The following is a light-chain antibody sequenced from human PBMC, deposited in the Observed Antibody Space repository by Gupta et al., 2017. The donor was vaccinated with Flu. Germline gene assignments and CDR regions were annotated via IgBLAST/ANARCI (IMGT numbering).Light chain of an antibody. CDR3: QQYDYYWT. J-gene: IGKJ1*01. CDR1: QSVGSH. CDR2: KAS. V-gene: IGKV1-5*03. Sequence: VGERVTITCRASQSVGSHLTWYQQKPVQAPTMLIYKASTLENGVPSRFSGSGSGTDFTLTISGLQPEDFATYYCQQYDYYWTFGQGTKVEIK.